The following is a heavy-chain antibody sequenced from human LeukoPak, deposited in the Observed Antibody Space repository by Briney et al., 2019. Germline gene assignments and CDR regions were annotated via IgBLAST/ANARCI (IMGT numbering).Heavy chain of an antibody. CDR1: GFSFSSYA. D-gene: IGHD3-3*01. CDR2: ISGSGGST. CDR3: AKDLYFKLLPFGVVM. Sequence: GGSLRLSCAASGFSFSSYAMSWVRQASGKGLEWVSAISGSGGSTYYADSVKGRFTISRDNSKNTLYLQMNSLRAEDTAVYYCAKDLYFKLLPFGVVMWGQGTLVTVSS. V-gene: IGHV3-23*01. J-gene: IGHJ4*02.